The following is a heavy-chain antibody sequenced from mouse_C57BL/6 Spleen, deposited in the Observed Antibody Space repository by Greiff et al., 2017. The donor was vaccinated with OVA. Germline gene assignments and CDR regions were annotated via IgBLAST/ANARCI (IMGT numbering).Heavy chain of an antibody. CDR3: AREGTVGYFDY. CDR1: GYAFSSYW. Sequence: QVHVKQSGAELVKPGASVKISCKASGYAFSSYWMNWVKQRPGKGLEWIGQIYPGDGDTNYNGKFKGKATLTADKSSSTAYMQLSSLTSEDSAVYFCAREGTVGYFDYWGQGTTLTVSS. CDR2: IYPGDGDT. V-gene: IGHV1-80*01. J-gene: IGHJ2*01. D-gene: IGHD1-1*01.